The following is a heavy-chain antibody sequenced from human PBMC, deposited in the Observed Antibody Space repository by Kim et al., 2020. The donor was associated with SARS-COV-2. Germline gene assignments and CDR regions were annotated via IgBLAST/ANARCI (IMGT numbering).Heavy chain of an antibody. D-gene: IGHD1-26*01. CDR2: YN. V-gene: IGHV6-1*01. CDR3: ARGSLGAFDI. Sequence: YNDYAVSVKSRISINPDTTKNQFSLQLNSVTPEDTAVYYCARGSLGAFDIWGQGTMVTVSS. J-gene: IGHJ3*02.